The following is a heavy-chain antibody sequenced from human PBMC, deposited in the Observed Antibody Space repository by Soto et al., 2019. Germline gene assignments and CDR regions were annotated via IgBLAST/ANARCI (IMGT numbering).Heavy chain of an antibody. CDR1: GYTFTSYG. Sequence: ASVKVSCKASGYTFTSYGISWVLQAPGKGLEWMGWISAYNDNTNYAQKLQGRVTMTTDTSTSTAYMELRSLRSDDTALYYGAYSSGFLDAFDIWGQGTMVTVSS. D-gene: IGHD6-19*01. CDR2: ISAYNDNT. J-gene: IGHJ3*02. V-gene: IGHV1-18*01. CDR3: AYSSGFLDAFDI.